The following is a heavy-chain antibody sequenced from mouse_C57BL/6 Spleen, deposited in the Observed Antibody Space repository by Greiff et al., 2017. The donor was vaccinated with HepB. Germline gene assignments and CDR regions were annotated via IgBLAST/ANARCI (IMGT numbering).Heavy chain of an antibody. J-gene: IGHJ4*01. V-gene: IGHV1-26*01. CDR3: ASSITTVVGAMDY. CDR2: INPNNGGT. Sequence: VQLQQSGPELVKPGASVKISCKASGYTFTDYYMNWVKQSHGKSLEWIGDINPNNGGTSYNQKFKGKATLTVDKSSSTAYMELRSLTSEDSAVYYGASSITTVVGAMDYWGQGTSVTVSS. D-gene: IGHD1-1*01. CDR1: GYTFTDYY.